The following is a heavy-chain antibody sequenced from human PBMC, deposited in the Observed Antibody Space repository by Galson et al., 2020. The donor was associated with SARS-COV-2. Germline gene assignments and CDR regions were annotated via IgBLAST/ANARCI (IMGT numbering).Heavy chain of an antibody. J-gene: IGHJ4*01. Sequence: GGSLRLSCAASGFTFSSYWMHWVRQAPGKGPLWVSRIYSEGSSTSYADSVKGRFTISGDDAKNTLYLHMRSLRAEDTAVYYCARGDMRNDYFDYWGHGTLVTVSS. CDR1: GFTFSSYW. CDR3: ARGDMRNDYFDY. D-gene: IGHD3-16*01. CDR2: IYSEGSST. V-gene: IGHV3-74*01.